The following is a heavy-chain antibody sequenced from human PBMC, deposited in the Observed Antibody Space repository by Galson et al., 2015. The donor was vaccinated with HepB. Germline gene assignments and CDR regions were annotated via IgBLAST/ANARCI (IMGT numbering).Heavy chain of an antibody. CDR1: GGTFNTFA. Sequence: SVKVSCKASGGTFNTFAFAWVRQAPGQGLEWMGGIIPISGTRNYAQKFQGRVTFTADESTSTVYMDLSSLTSEDTAMYYCMKDLHNGSGSTVGVWGPGTLVTVSS. V-gene: IGHV1-69*13. CDR2: IIPISGTR. CDR3: MKDLHNGSGSTVGV. D-gene: IGHD3-10*01. J-gene: IGHJ4*02.